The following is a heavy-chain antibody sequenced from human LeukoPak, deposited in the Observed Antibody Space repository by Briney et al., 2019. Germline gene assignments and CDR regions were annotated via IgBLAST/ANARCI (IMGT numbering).Heavy chain of an antibody. CDR3: AKSMAGYCDSTIDN. CDR1: GFTFNSYA. V-gene: IGHV3-23*01. D-gene: IGHD2-2*01. CDR2: ISGRGGST. Sequence: GGSLRLSCAASGFTFNSYAMNWVRQAPGRGLEWVSAISGRGGSTYYADYVKGRSTISRDNSKNMLYLQMNSLRAEDTAVYYCAKSMAGYCDSTIDNWGQGTLVTVSS. J-gene: IGHJ4*02.